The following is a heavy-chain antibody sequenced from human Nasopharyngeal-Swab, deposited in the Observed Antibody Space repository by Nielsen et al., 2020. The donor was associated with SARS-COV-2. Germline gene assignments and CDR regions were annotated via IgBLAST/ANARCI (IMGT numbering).Heavy chain of an antibody. CDR3: AKDLTRGEFVTSNAFDV. CDR1: GFTFDDYA. V-gene: IGHV3-9*01. Sequence: SLKISCAASGFTFDDYAMHWVRQIPGKGLEWVAHISWNGGIVGYPDSLKGRVTISRDNAKKSLYLQIRRLRVEDSALYFCAKDLTRGEFVTSNAFDVWGQGTLSPSLQ. CDR2: ISWNGGIV. J-gene: IGHJ3*01. D-gene: IGHD3-16*01.